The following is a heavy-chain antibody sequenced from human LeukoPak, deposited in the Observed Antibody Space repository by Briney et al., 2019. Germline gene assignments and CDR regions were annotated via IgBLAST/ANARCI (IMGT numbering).Heavy chain of an antibody. J-gene: IGHJ5*02. CDR1: GYTFTSYD. D-gene: IGHD1-26*01. V-gene: IGHV1-8*03. CDR2: MNPNSGNT. Sequence: GASVKVSCKASGYTFTSYDINWVRQATGQGLEWMGWMNPNSGNTGYAQKFQGRVTITRNTSISTAYMELSSLRSEDTAVYYCARTRSGSCRSWFDPWGQGTLVTVSS. CDR3: ARTRSGSCRSWFDP.